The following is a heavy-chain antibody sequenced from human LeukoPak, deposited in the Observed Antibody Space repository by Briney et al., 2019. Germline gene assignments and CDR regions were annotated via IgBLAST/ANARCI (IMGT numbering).Heavy chain of an antibody. J-gene: IGHJ5*02. Sequence: PGXXLRLSCAASGFTFSSYAMSWVRQAPGKGLEWVSAISGSGGSTYYADSVKGRVTISRDNSKNKLYMQMNRLREGDTAVYYFANIPNSPQYCSGGSCYPNWFDPWGQGTLVTVSS. D-gene: IGHD2-15*01. V-gene: IGHV3-23*01. CDR1: GFTFSSYA. CDR3: ANIPNSPQYCSGGSCYPNWFDP. CDR2: ISGSGGST.